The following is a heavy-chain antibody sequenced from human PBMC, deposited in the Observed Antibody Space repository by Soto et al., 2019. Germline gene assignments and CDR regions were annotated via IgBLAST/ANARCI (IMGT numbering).Heavy chain of an antibody. CDR2: ISHSGST. J-gene: IGHJ6*02. V-gene: IGHV4-30-4*01. CDR3: ARGSTIYALDV. Sequence: QVHLQESGPGLVRPSQTLSLICSVSDDSFSNDDYYWTWIRQPPGEGLEWIGSISHSGSTFSNPSLRSLVTLSMDMSKKQFSLKVPSMTTADTAVYYCARGSTIYALDVWGQGTTVTVSS. CDR1: DDSFSNDDYY. D-gene: IGHD2-2*01.